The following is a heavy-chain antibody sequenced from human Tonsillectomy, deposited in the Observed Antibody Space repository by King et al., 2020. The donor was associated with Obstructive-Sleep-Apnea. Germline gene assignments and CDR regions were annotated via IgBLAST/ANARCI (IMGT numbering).Heavy chain of an antibody. Sequence: VQLVESGGGVVQPGRSLRLSCAASGFTFSSYAMHWVRQAPGKGLEGVAVMSSDGSNKYYADSVKGRFTISRDNSKNTLYLQMNSLRNEDTAVYYCARGRGSGSMGGYWGQGTLVTVSS. J-gene: IGHJ4*02. CDR3: ARGRGSGSMGGY. CDR2: MSSDGSNK. V-gene: IGHV3-30-3*01. CDR1: GFTFSSYA. D-gene: IGHD3-10*01.